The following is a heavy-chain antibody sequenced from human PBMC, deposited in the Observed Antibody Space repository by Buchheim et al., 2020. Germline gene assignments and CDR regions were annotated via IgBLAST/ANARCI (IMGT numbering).Heavy chain of an antibody. CDR2: ISGSGGST. J-gene: IGHJ6*02. CDR3: AKAGFFCSSTSCYDYYGMDV. D-gene: IGHD2-2*01. CDR1: GFTFISYA. V-gene: IGHV3-23*01. Sequence: EVQLLESGGGLVQPGGSLRLSCAASGFTFISYAMSWVRQAPGKGLEWVSAISGSGGSTYYAASVKGRFTISRDNSKTTLYLQMNSLRAEDTAVYYCAKAGFFCSSTSCYDYYGMDVWGQGTT.